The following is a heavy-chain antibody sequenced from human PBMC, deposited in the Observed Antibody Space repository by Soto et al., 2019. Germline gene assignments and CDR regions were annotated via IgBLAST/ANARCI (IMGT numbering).Heavy chain of an antibody. CDR3: AKHVTMSGTRGYDY. Sequence: QVQLQESGPGLVNPSGTLSLTCAVSGGSSSYWMSWVRQPPGKGLEWIGEISQNGGTNYTPSLKSRVSISIDKSRNEISLKLTSVTAADTAVYYCAKHVTMSGTRGYDYWGQGSLVTVSS. D-gene: IGHD3-3*01. CDR2: ISQNGGT. CDR1: GGSSSYW. V-gene: IGHV4-4*02. J-gene: IGHJ4*02.